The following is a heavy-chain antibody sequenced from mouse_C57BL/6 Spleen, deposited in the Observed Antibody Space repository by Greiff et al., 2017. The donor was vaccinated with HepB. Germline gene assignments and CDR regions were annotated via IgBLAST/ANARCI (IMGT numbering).Heavy chain of an antibody. CDR3: ARSELGRGGY. Sequence: QVQLQQPGAELVKPGASVKLSCKASGYTFTSYWMQWVKQRPGQGLEWIGEIDPSDSYTNYNQKFKGKATLTVDTSSSTAYMQLSSLTSEDSAVYYCARSELGRGGYWGQGTTLTVSS. V-gene: IGHV1-50*01. CDR1: GYTFTSYW. J-gene: IGHJ2*01. D-gene: IGHD4-1*01. CDR2: IDPSDSYT.